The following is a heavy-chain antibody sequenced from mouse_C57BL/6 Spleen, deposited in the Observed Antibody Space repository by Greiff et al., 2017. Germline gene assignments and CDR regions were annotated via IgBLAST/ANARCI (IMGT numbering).Heavy chain of an antibody. Sequence: VQLQQPGAELVRPGSSVKLSCKASGYTFTSYWMDWVKQRPGQGLEWIGNIYPSDSETHYNQKFKDKATLPVDKSSSTAYMQLSSLTSEDSAVYYCARSQTAQATYFDYWGQGTTLTVSS. D-gene: IGHD3-2*02. J-gene: IGHJ2*01. CDR1: GYTFTSYW. CDR3: ARSQTAQATYFDY. V-gene: IGHV1-61*01. CDR2: IYPSDSET.